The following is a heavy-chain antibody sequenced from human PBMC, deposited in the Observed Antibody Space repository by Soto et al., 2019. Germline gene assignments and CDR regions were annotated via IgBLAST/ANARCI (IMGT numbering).Heavy chain of an antibody. J-gene: IGHJ6*03. Sequence: GGSLRLSCAASGFTFSSYAMSWVRQAPGKGLEWVSAISGSGDSTYYADSVKGRFTNSRDNSKNTLYRQMNSLRAEDTDVYYCARSVVAATPDYYYYMDVWGKGTTVTVSS. D-gene: IGHD2-15*01. CDR2: ISGSGDST. CDR1: GFTFSSYA. V-gene: IGHV3-23*01. CDR3: ARSVVAATPDYYYYMDV.